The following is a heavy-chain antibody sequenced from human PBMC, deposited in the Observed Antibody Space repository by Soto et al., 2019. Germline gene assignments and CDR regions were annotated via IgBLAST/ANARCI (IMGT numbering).Heavy chain of an antibody. D-gene: IGHD2-15*01. Sequence: ASVNVSCKASGYTFTIDGISWVRQAHGQGFEWMGWMSSNNGNTNYAQKLQGRVTMTRNTSISTAYMELSSLRSEDTAVYYCARGFFGGGTGWGEGTLVAVSS. CDR2: MSSNNGNT. CDR1: GYTFTIDG. CDR3: ARGFFGGGTG. V-gene: IGHV1-8*02. J-gene: IGHJ4*02.